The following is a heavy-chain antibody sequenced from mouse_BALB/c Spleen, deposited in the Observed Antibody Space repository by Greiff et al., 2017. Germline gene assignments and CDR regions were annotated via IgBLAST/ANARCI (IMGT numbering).Heavy chain of an antibody. J-gene: IGHJ4*01. CDR2: ISYSGST. D-gene: IGHD2-1*01. CDR1: GYSITSDYA. Sequence: EVQLQQSGPGLVKPSQSLSLTCTVTGYSITSDYAWNWIRQFPGNKLEWMGYISYSGSTSYNPSLKSRISITRDTSKNQFFLQLNSVTTEDTATYYCARLSGNSYYAMDYWGQGTSVTVSS. CDR3: ARLSGNSYYAMDY. V-gene: IGHV3-2*02.